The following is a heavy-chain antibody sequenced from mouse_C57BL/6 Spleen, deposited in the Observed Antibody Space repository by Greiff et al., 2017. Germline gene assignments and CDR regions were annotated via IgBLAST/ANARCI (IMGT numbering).Heavy chain of an antibody. V-gene: IGHV5-17*01. CDR3: ARHYGSSSFAY. J-gene: IGHJ3*01. Sequence: EVQVVESGGGLVKPGGSLKLSCAASGFTFSDYGMHWVRQAPEKGLEWVAYISSGSSTIYYADTVKGRFTISRDNAKNTLFLQMTSLRSEDTAMYYCARHYGSSSFAYWGQGTLVTVSA. CDR1: GFTFSDYG. CDR2: ISSGSSTI. D-gene: IGHD1-1*01.